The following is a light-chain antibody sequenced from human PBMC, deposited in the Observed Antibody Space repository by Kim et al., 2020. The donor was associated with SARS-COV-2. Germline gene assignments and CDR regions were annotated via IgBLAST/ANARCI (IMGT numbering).Light chain of an antibody. V-gene: IGKV3-11*01. CDR2: DAS. CDR3: EQRRSWPLT. J-gene: IGKJ4*01. CDR1: QSVGTF. Sequence: PGERATLSCRVSQSVGTFLAWYQQKSGQAPRLLIYDASNRATGIPARFSGSGSGTDFTLTISSLEPEDFAVYYCEQRRSWPLTFGGGTKVDIK.